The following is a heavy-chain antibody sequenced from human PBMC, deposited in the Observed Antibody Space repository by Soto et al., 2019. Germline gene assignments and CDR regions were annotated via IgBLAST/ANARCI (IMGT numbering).Heavy chain of an antibody. J-gene: IGHJ4*02. CDR2: IWHTGRP. V-gene: IGHV4-4*02. Sequence: QLQLRESGPGLVQPSGTLSLTCDVSGDSLTNNHWWSWVRQAPGKGLEWIGEIWHTGRPNYNPSLTSRVATSIDKSKNQFSLKLSSVTAADTAVYYCVRDSRTGCSSINCYMHWGQGTLVTVSS. CDR3: VRDSRTGCSSINCYMH. CDR1: GDSLTNNHW. D-gene: IGHD2-15*01.